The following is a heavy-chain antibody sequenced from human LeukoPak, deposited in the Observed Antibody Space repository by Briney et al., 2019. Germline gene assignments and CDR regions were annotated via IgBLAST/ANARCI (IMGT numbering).Heavy chain of an antibody. CDR2: ITTTSSYV. J-gene: IGHJ6*03. D-gene: IGHD4-23*01. CDR1: GFTFNSYT. CDR3: ARDGDTVLTRGYYYYMDV. V-gene: IGHV3-21*01. Sequence: GGSLRLSCAASGFTFNSYTMNWVRQAPGKGLEWVSSITTTSSYVYYADSVMGRFTISRDNAKNSLYLQMNSLRAEDTAVYYCARDGDTVLTRGYYYYMDVWGKGTTVTVSS.